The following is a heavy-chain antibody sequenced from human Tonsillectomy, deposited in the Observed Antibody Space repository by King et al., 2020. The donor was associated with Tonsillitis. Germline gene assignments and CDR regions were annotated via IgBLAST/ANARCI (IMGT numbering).Heavy chain of an antibody. CDR3: AKDKGGGGSSLFDY. Sequence: VQLVQSGGGLVHPGRSLRLSCAASGFTFDDYAMHWVRQAPGKGLEWVSGISWNSGSIGYADSVKGRFTISRDNAKNSLYLQMNSLRAEDTALYYCAKDKGGGGSSLFDYWGQGTLVTVSS. CDR1: GFTFDDYA. CDR2: ISWNSGSI. V-gene: IGHV3-9*01. J-gene: IGHJ4*02. D-gene: IGHD3-16*01.